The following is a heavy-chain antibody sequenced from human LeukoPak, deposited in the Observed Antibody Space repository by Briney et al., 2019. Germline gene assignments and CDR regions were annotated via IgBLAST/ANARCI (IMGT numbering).Heavy chain of an antibody. CDR2: IKQDGSEK. CDR1: GFTFSSYW. J-gene: IGHJ4*02. Sequence: PGGSLRLSCSAPGFTFSSYWMSWVRQAPGKGLEWVANIKQDGSEKYYVDSVKGRFTISTDNAKTSPYLQMNSLRAEDTAVYYCGRGSVYYDILTGYYSYWGQGTLVTVSS. V-gene: IGHV3-7*03. CDR3: GRGSVYYDILTGYYSY. D-gene: IGHD3-9*01.